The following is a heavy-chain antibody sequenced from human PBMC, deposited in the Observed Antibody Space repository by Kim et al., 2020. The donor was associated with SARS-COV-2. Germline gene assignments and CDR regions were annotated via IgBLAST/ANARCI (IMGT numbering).Heavy chain of an antibody. CDR2: INQDGSGK. J-gene: IGHJ6*02. Sequence: GGSLRLSCAASGFTFSSYWMSWVRQAPGKGLEWLANINQDGSGKYYLDSVKGRFTISRDNAKNSLYLQRNSLRAEDTAAYYCARDGLSVVSVAQYYYYCYGIDVWGRATTVTDSS. D-gene: IGHD2-2*01. CDR1: GFTFSSYW. V-gene: IGHV3-7*03. CDR3: ARDGLSVVSVAQYYYYCYGIDV.